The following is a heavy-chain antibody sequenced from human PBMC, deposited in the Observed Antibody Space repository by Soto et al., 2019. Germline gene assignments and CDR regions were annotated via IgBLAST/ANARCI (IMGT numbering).Heavy chain of an antibody. V-gene: IGHV3-30-3*01. Sequence: GGSLRLSCAASGFTFSSYAMHWVRQAPGKGLEWVAVISYDGSNKYYADSVKGRFTISRDNSKNTLYLQMNSLRAEDTAVYYCARDGFRGRYCTNGVCPYGMDVWGQGTTVTVSS. CDR1: GFTFSSYA. J-gene: IGHJ6*02. CDR2: ISYDGSNK. CDR3: ARDGFRGRYCTNGVCPYGMDV. D-gene: IGHD2-8*01.